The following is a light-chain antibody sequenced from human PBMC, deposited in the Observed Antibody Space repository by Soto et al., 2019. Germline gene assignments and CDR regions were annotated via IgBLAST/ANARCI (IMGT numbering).Light chain of an antibody. V-gene: IGLV1-44*01. J-gene: IGLJ3*02. CDR1: SSNIGSNT. Sequence: QSVLTQPPSASGTPGQRVTISCSGSSSNIGSNTVNWYQQLPGTAPKLLIYSNNQRPSGVPDRFSGSKSGTSASLAISGLQSEDEADYYCSSFTSINTWVFGGGTQLTVL. CDR3: SSFTSINTWV. CDR2: SNN.